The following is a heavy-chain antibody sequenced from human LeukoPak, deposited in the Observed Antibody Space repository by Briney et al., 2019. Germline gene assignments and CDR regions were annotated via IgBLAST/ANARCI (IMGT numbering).Heavy chain of an antibody. V-gene: IGHV1-69*05. CDR3: AGHLYYYDSSGHWGYFDY. D-gene: IGHD3-22*01. J-gene: IGHJ4*02. CDR2: IIPIFGTA. Sequence: ASVKVSCKASGGTFSSYAISWVRQAPGQGLEWMGRIIPIFGTANYAQKFQGRVTITTDESTSTAYMELSSLRSEDTAVYHCAGHLYYYDSSGHWGYFDYWGQGTLVTVSS. CDR1: GGTFSSYA.